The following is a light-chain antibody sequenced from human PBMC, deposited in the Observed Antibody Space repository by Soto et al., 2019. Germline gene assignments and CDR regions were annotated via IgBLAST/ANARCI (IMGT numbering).Light chain of an antibody. CDR2: AAS. V-gene: IGKV1-39*01. J-gene: IGKJ1*01. CDR3: QQSYSTAWT. Sequence: DVQGTQADSSLSPFIGNKVTITCRASQSISSYLNWYQQKPGKAPKLLIYAASSLQSGVPSRFSGSGSGTDFTLTISSLQPEDVATYYCQQSYSTAWTFGQGTMIDIK. CDR1: QSISSY.